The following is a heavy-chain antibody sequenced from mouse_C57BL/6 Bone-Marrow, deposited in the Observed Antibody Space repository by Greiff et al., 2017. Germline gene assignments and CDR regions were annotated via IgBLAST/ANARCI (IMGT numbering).Heavy chain of an antibody. Sequence: VQLQQSGPELVKPGASVKISCKASGYSFTGYYMNWVKQSPEKSLEWIGEINPSTGGTTYNQKFKAKATLTVDESSSTAYMQLKSLTSEDSAVYYCARGDYDWYFDVWGTGTTVTVSS. CDR2: INPSTGGT. D-gene: IGHD2-4*01. V-gene: IGHV1-42*01. J-gene: IGHJ1*03. CDR1: GYSFTGYY. CDR3: ARGDYDWYFDV.